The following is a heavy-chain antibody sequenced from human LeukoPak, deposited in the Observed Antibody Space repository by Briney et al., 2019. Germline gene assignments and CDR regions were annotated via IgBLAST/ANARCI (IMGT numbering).Heavy chain of an antibody. D-gene: IGHD4-17*01. CDR3: AKAGSSGDYRYYYYGMDV. Sequence: PGGSLRLSCAASGFTFSSYAMSWVRQAPGKGLEWVSAISGSGGSTYYADSVKGRFTISRDNSKNTLYLQMNSLRAEDTAVYYCAKAGSSGDYRYYYYGMDVWAKGPRSPSP. V-gene: IGHV3-23*01. CDR1: GFTFSSYA. J-gene: IGHJ6*02. CDR2: ISGSGGST.